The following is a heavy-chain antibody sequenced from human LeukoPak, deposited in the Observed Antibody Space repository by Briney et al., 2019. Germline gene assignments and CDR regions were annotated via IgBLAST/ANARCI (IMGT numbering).Heavy chain of an antibody. J-gene: IGHJ6*02. CDR3: AREEGPMDV. CDR1: GFTFSSYW. CDR2: IDAGGST. Sequence: GGSLRLSCAASGFTFSSYWMSWVRQAPGKGLEWVSIIDAGGSTDYADSVKVRFSISRDDSKNTVFLQMNRLRGEDTGLYYCAREEGPMDVWGQGTTVTVSS. V-gene: IGHV3-66*01.